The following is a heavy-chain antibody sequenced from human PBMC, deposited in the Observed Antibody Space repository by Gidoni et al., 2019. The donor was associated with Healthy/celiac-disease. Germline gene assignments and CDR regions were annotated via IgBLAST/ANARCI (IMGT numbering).Heavy chain of an antibody. V-gene: IGHV1-24*01. CDR1: GYTLTELS. CDR2: FDPEDGET. Sequence: QVQLVQSGADVKKPGASVKVSCKVSGYTLTELSMHWVRQAPGKGLEWMGGFDPEDGETIYAEEVQGRVTMTEDTSTDTAYMELSSLRSEDTAVYYCATWVVRGVIIWGNFGYWGQGTLVTVSS. J-gene: IGHJ4*02. D-gene: IGHD3-10*01. CDR3: ATWVVRGVIIWGNFGY.